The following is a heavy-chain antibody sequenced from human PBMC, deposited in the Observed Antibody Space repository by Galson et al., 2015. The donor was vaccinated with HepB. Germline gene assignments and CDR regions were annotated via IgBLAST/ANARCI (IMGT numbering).Heavy chain of an antibody. D-gene: IGHD6-25*01. Sequence: SLRLSCAASGFSFSNYDMRWVRQAPGKGLEWVSDISGSGVNTYYADSVKGRFTISRDNSKNTLYLQMSSLRAEDTAIYYCAKDRRLWREIIQSTPFDYWGQGTLVTVSS. CDR1: GFSFSNYD. V-gene: IGHV3-23*01. CDR3: AKDRRLWREIIQSTPFDY. J-gene: IGHJ4*02. CDR2: ISGSGVNT.